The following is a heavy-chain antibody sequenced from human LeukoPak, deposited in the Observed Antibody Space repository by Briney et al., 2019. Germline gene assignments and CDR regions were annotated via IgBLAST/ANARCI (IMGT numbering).Heavy chain of an antibody. J-gene: IGHJ4*02. V-gene: IGHV3-48*02. Sequence: GGSLRLSCAVSGFTFSSCSMNWVRQAPGKGLEWVSYISSSSSTIYYADSVKGRFTISRDNAKNSLYLQMNSLRDEDSAVYYCARGHHYYDSSAYYYWGQGTLVTVSS. CDR1: GFTFSSCS. CDR2: ISSSSSTI. D-gene: IGHD3-22*01. CDR3: ARGHHYYDSSAYYY.